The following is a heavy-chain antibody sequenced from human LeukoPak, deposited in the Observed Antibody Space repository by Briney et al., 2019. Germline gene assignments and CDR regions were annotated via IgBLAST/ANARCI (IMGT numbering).Heavy chain of an antibody. V-gene: IGHV4-30-4*08. CDR2: IYYSGST. CDR3: GRGAVPAAFDY. CDR1: GGSISSGDYY. D-gene: IGHD2-2*01. Sequence: PSQTLSLTCTVSGGSISSGDYYWSWIRQPPGKGLEWIGYIYYSGSTYYNPSLKSRVTISVDTSKNQFSLKLSSVTAADTAVYYCGRGAVPAAFDYWGQGTLVTVSS. J-gene: IGHJ4*02.